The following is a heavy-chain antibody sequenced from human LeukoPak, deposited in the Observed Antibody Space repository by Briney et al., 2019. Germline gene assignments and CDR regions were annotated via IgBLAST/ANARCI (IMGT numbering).Heavy chain of an antibody. D-gene: IGHD3-22*01. V-gene: IGHV4-31*03. CDR2: IYYSGST. CDR3: ARATRRVVVITE. J-gene: IGHJ4*02. CDR1: GGSISSGGYY. Sequence: SETLSLTCTVSGGSISSGGYYWSWLRQHPGKGLEWIGYIYYSGSTYYNPSLKSRVTISVDTSKNQFSLKLSSVTAADTAVYYCARATRRVVVITEWGQGTLVTVSS.